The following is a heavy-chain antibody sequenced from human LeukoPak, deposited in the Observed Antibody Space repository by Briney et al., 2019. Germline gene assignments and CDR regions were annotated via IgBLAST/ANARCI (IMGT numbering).Heavy chain of an antibody. V-gene: IGHV4-39*01. CDR3: ARRNYGSPYYYYYGMDV. J-gene: IGHJ6*02. D-gene: IGHD3-10*01. Sequence: PSETLSLTCTVSGGSISSSSYYWGWIRQPPGKGLEWIGGIYYSGSTYYNPSLKSRVTISVDTSKNQFSLKLSSVTAADTAVYYCARRNYGSPYYYYYGMDVWGQGTTVTVSS. CDR2: IYYSGST. CDR1: GGSISSSSYY.